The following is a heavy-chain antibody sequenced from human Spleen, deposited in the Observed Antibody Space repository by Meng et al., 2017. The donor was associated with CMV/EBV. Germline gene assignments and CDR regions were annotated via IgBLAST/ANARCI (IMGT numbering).Heavy chain of an antibody. CDR3: ARVDDFSYGMDV. D-gene: IGHD3-3*01. V-gene: IGHV3-23*01. CDR1: GFTFSTCA. CDR2: ISGSGSAT. J-gene: IGHJ6*02. Sequence: GESLKISCAASGFTFSTCAMSWVRQAPGKGLEWVSLISGSGSATYYADSVKGRLTISRDNSKNTLYLQMNSLRAEDTAVYYCARVDDFSYGMDVWGQGTTVTVSS.